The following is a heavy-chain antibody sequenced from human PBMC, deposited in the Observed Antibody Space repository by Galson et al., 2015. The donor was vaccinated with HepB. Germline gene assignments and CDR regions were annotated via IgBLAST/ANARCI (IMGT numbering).Heavy chain of an antibody. Sequence: ETLSLTCTVSGGSISSSSYYWGWIRQPPGKGLEWIGSIYYSGSTYYNPSLKSRVTISVDTSQNQFSLKLSSVTAADTAVYYCASGDTSGYYEHLDYWGQGTLVTVSS. CDR3: ASGDTSGYYEHLDY. D-gene: IGHD3-22*01. CDR1: GGSISSSSYY. CDR2: IYYSGST. J-gene: IGHJ4*02. V-gene: IGHV4-39*01.